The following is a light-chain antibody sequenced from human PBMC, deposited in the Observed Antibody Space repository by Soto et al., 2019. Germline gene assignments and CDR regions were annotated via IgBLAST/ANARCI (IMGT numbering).Light chain of an antibody. CDR2: AAS. Sequence: DIQMTQSPSTLSASVGERVTITCRASQSVSNWLAWYQQKPGKAPKLLIYAASSLQSGVPPRFSGSGSGTDFTLTISSLQPEEGATYFCQQRYRNPITFGQGTRLEIK. V-gene: IGKV1-39*01. J-gene: IGKJ5*01. CDR3: QQRYRNPIT. CDR1: QSVSNW.